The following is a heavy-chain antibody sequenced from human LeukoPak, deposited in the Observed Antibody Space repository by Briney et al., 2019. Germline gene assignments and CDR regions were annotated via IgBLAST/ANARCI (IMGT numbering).Heavy chain of an antibody. D-gene: IGHD3-3*01. CDR2: IYYSGST. CDR1: GGSVSSGSYY. V-gene: IGHV4-61*01. J-gene: IGHJ4*02. Sequence: SETLSLTCTVSGGSVSSGSYYWSWIRQPPGKGLEWIGYIYYSGSTNYNPSLKSRVTISVDTSKNQFSLKLSSVTAADTAVCYCARLRFLEDYYFDYWGQGTLVTVSS. CDR3: ARLRFLEDYYFDY.